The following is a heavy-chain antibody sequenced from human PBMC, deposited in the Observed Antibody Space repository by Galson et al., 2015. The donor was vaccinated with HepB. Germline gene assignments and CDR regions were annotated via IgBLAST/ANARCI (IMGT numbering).Heavy chain of an antibody. Sequence: SLRLSCAASGFTFSSYGMHWVRQAPGKGLEWVANIKQDGSEKYYVDSVKGRFTISRDNAKNSLYLQMNSLRAEDTAVYYCARVGYYYDSSGYRNDAFDIWGQGTMVTVSS. CDR3: ARVGYYYDSSGYRNDAFDI. J-gene: IGHJ3*02. CDR2: IKQDGSEK. CDR1: GFTFSSYG. V-gene: IGHV3-7*03. D-gene: IGHD3-22*01.